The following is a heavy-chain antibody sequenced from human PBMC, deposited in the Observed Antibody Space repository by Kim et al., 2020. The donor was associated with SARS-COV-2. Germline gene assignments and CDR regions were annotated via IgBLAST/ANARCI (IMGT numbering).Heavy chain of an antibody. V-gene: IGHV3-23*01. D-gene: IGHD3-22*01. CDR1: TFSVSNYA. J-gene: IGHJ4*02. Sequence: GGSLRLSCAASTFSVSNYAMSWVRQAPGKGLEWVSCITDSGDNTYYGDSVKGRFTISRDNSKNTLYLQMNSLRAEDTAMYYCARSHPGSRGSQLGYWGQGTLVTVSS. CDR3: ARSHPGSRGSQLGY. CDR2: ITDSGDNT.